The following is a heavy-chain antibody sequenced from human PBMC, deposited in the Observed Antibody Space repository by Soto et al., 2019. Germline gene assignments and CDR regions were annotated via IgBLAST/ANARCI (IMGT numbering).Heavy chain of an antibody. Sequence: PSETLSLTCTVSGGSISTSVYYWGWIRQPPGRGLEWMANIYYSGSAYYNPSLRSRVSTSVDTSKNQFSLKLRSVTAADTAVYYCARQGSRAFDIWGQGTMVTVS. CDR3: ARQGSRAFDI. D-gene: IGHD2-15*01. CDR1: GGSISTSVYY. V-gene: IGHV4-39*01. J-gene: IGHJ3*02. CDR2: IYYSGSA.